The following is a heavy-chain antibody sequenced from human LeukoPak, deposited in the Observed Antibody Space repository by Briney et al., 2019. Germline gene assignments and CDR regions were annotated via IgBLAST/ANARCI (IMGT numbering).Heavy chain of an antibody. CDR3: ARNEGDY. J-gene: IGHJ4*02. CDR2: IYYSGST. CDR1: TGSIRSSSYY. V-gene: IGHV4-39*07. Sequence: SETLSLTCTLSTGSIRSSSYYWGWIRQPPGKGLEWIGSIYYSGSTYYNPSLKSRVTISVDTSKNQFSLKLSSVTAADTAVYYCARNEGDYWGQGTLVTVSS. D-gene: IGHD1-1*01.